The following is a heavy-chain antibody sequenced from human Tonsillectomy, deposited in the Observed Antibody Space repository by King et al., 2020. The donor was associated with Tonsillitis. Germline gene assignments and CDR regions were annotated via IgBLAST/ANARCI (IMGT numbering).Heavy chain of an antibody. J-gene: IGHJ4*02. Sequence: VQLVESGGGLVQPGGSLRLSCADSGFTFSSYWMHWVRQAPGKGLVWVSRINSDGDSTGYADSVKGRFTISRDNAKNMLYLQMNNLRAEDTAAYYCARDRAYGLFDFWGQGTLVSVSS. V-gene: IGHV3-74*01. CDR1: GFTFSSYW. D-gene: IGHD3-10*01. CDR3: ARDRAYGLFDF. CDR2: INSDGDST.